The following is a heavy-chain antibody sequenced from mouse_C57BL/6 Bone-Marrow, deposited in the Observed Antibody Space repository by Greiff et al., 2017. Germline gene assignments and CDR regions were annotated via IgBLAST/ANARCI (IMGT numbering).Heavy chain of an antibody. CDR2: ISSGSSTI. J-gene: IGHJ1*03. CDR1: GFTFSDYG. Sequence: EVHLVESGGGLVKPGGSLKLSCAASGFTFSDYGMHWVRQAPEKGLEWVAYISSGSSTIYYADTVKGRFPITRDNDKNTLFLQMTSLRSEDTAMYYCARSRVGSSYWYFDVWGTGTTVTVSA. D-gene: IGHD1-1*01. V-gene: IGHV5-17*01. CDR3: ARSRVGSSYWYFDV.